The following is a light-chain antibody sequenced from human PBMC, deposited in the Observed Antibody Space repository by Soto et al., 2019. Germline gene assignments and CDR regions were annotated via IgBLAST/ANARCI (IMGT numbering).Light chain of an antibody. CDR2: GAA. Sequence: ELVMTQSPATLSVSPGERATLSCRTSQSVNINLAWYQQKLGQAPRPLIFGAASRASGVPSSFSGSGSGTEDSLPSSSGQYADDAVYYCQQYNRVSPYTFGQGTRVDMK. CDR3: QQYNRVSPYT. V-gene: IGKV3-15*01. J-gene: IGKJ2*01. CDR1: QSVNIN.